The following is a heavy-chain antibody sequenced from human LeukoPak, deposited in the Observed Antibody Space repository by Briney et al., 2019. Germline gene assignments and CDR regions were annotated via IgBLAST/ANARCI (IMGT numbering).Heavy chain of an antibody. D-gene: IGHD3-3*01. CDR2: IWYDGSNK. V-gene: IGHV3-33*06. CDR1: GFTFSSYG. J-gene: IGHJ4*02. CDR3: AKKNGVVRANYFDY. Sequence: GGSLRLSCAASGFTFSSYGMHWVRQAPGKGLEWVAVIWYDGSNKYYADSVKGRFTISRDNSKNTLYLQMNSLRAEDTAVYYCAKKNGVVRANYFDYWGQGTLVTVSS.